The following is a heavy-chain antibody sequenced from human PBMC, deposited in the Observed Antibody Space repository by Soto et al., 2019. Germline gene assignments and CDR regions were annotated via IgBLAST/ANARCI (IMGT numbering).Heavy chain of an antibody. V-gene: IGHV1-46*01. CDR2: INPSNGAT. D-gene: IGHD3-22*01. Sequence: ASVKVSCKASGYTFTSCYIHWVRQAPGQGLEWMGIINPSNGATSYAQKFQGRVTMTRDTSTSTVYLELTSLRSEDTAVYYCAREFYYYENSGRQYYFDYWGPGTLVTVPQ. CDR3: AREFYYYENSGRQYYFDY. J-gene: IGHJ4*02. CDR1: GYTFTSCY.